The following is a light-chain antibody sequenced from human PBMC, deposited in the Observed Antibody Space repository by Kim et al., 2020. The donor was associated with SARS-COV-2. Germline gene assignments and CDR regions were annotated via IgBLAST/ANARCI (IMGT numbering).Light chain of an antibody. V-gene: IGLV4-69*01. CDR1: SGHSNNA. J-gene: IGLJ2*01. CDR2: VKSDGSH. CDR3: HSSDTGVV. Sequence: QLVLTQSPSASASLGASVKLTCTLSSGHSNNAIAWYQYQPEKGPRFLMNVKSDGSHIKGDGVPDRFSGSSSGAERYLTISSLQSDDEADYYCHSSDTGVVFGGGTQLTVL.